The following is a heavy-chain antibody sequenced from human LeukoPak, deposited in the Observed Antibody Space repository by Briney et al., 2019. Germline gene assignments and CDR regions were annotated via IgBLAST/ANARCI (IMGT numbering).Heavy chain of an antibody. V-gene: IGHV3-30*03. D-gene: IGHD3-9*01. CDR2: ISHDGTNT. Sequence: PGRSLRLSCAASGFTFSSYGMHWVRQAPGKGLEWVAAISHDGTNTHYAESVKGRFTISRDNSKNMLYLQMSSLRAEDTALYYCAETGPTDFWGQGTLVTVSS. J-gene: IGHJ4*02. CDR3: AETGPTDF. CDR1: GFTFSSYG.